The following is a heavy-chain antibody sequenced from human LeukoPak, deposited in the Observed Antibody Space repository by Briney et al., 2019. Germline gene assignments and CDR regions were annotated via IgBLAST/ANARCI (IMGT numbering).Heavy chain of an antibody. CDR1: GFTFSSYG. CDR3: ARDGRY. Sequence: GRSLRLSCAASGFTFSSYGMHWVRQAPGKGLEWVAVISYDGSNKYYADSVKGRFTISRDNSKNTLYLQMNSLRAEDTAVYYCARDGRYWGQGTLVTVSS. J-gene: IGHJ4*02. V-gene: IGHV3-30*03. CDR2: ISYDGSNK.